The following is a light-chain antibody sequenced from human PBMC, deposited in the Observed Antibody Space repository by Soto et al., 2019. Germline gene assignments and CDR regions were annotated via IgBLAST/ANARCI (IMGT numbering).Light chain of an antibody. CDR3: QQYNNSLWT. CDR2: GAS. Sequence: EIVLTQSPGTLSLSPGERATLSCRASQSISRSLAWYQQKPGQAPRLLIYGASSRATGIPDRFSGSGSGTDFTLTISRLEPEDFAVYYCQQYNNSLWTFGQGTKVDIK. CDR1: QSISRS. V-gene: IGKV3-20*01. J-gene: IGKJ1*01.